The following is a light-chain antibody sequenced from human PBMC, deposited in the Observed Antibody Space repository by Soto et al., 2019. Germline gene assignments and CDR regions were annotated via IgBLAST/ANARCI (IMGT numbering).Light chain of an antibody. J-gene: IGLJ3*02. CDR1: SSDVGGYNY. CDR3: SSYTSSSTFWV. V-gene: IGLV2-14*01. Sequence: QSALTQPASVSGSPGQSITISCTGTSSDVGGYNYVSWYQQHPGKAPKLMIYDVSNRPSGVSNRFSGSKSGNTASLTISGLKAEDEADYYCSSYTSSSTFWVFGGGTKLTVL. CDR2: DVS.